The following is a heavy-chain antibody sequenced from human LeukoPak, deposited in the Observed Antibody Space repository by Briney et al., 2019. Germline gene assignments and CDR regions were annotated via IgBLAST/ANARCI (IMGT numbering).Heavy chain of an antibody. CDR3: ARSLWSAHRREYYFDS. Sequence: GASVKVSCKASGYTFTNYAVNWLRQALGQRLEWMGWINAGNGDTKFSRNYQARVTITRDASASTAYMELSSLTSEDTAVYFCARSLWSAHRREYYFDSWGQGTLVTVSS. D-gene: IGHD3-3*01. V-gene: IGHV1-3*01. CDR2: INAGNGDT. J-gene: IGHJ4*02. CDR1: GYTFTNYA.